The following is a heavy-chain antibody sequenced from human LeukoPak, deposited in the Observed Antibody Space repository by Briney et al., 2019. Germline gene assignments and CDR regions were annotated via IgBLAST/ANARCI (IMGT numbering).Heavy chain of an antibody. CDR2: INWNGGST. J-gene: IGHJ3*02. CDR1: GFTFDDYT. V-gene: IGHV3-20*04. D-gene: IGHD5-12*01. CDR3: ARDDYAYAFDI. Sequence: GGSLRLSCAASGFTFDDYTMHWVRQAPGKGLEWVSGINWNGGSTGYADSVKGRFTISRDNAKNSLYLQMNSLRAEDTALYYCARDDYAYAFDIWGQGTMVTVSS.